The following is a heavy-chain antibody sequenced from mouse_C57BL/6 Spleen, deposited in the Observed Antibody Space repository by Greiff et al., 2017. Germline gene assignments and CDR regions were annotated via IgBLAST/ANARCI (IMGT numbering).Heavy chain of an antibody. J-gene: IGHJ1*03. CDR3: ARADYGRGYFEV. Sequence: EVHLVESGGGLVKPGGSLKLSCAASGFTFSSYAMSWVRQTPEKRLEWVATISDGGSYTYYPDNVKGRFTISRDNAKNNLYLQMSHLKSEDTAMYYCARADYGRGYFEVWGTGTTVTVSS. D-gene: IGHD1-1*01. CDR1: GFTFSSYA. V-gene: IGHV5-4*01. CDR2: ISDGGSYT.